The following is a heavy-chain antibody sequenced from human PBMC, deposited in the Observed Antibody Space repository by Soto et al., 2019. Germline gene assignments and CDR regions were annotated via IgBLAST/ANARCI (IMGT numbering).Heavy chain of an antibody. D-gene: IGHD2-8*01. CDR1: GFTFSSYA. CDR3: AKVRRCTNGVCCRGFYYCYGMGV. CDR2: ISGSGGST. V-gene: IGHV3-23*01. Sequence: GGSLRLSCAASGFTFSSYAMSWVRQAPGKGLEWVSAISGSGGSTYYADSVKGRFTISRDNSKNTLYLQMNSLRAEDTAVYYCAKVRRCTNGVCCRGFYYCYGMGVWGRGTTVTVSS. J-gene: IGHJ6*04.